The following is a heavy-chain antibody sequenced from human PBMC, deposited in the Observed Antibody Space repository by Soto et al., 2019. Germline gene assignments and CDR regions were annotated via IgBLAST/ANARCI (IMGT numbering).Heavy chain of an antibody. Sequence: GESLKISCKGSGYSFTSYWIGWVRQMPGKGLEWMGIIYPGDSDTRYSPSFQGQVTISADKSISTAYLQWSSLKASDTAMYYCERSVAVAGTGNWFDPWGQGTLVTVYS. CDR3: ERSVAVAGTGNWFDP. CDR2: IYPGDSDT. V-gene: IGHV5-51*01. D-gene: IGHD6-19*01. J-gene: IGHJ5*02. CDR1: GYSFTSYW.